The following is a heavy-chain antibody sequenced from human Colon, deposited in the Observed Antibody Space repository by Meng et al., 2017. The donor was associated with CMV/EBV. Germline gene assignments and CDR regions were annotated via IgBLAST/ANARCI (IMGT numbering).Heavy chain of an antibody. D-gene: IGHD2-2*01. Sequence: SETLSLTCTVSGGSISSYYWSWIRQPPGKGLEWIGYIYYSGSTNYNPSLKSRVTISVDTPKNQFSLKLSSVTAADTAVYYCARVVVVPTAMGRGWFDPWGQGTLVTVSS. CDR3: ARVVVVPTAMGRGWFDP. CDR2: IYYSGST. V-gene: IGHV4-59*01. CDR1: GGSISSYY. J-gene: IGHJ5*02.